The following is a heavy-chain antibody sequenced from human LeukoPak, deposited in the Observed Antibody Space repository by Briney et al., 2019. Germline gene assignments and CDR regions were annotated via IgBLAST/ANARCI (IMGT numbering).Heavy chain of an antibody. CDR2: IKQDGSEK. CDR3: ARDTFNYYGSGSYYGLDY. D-gene: IGHD3-10*01. V-gene: IGHV3-7*01. J-gene: IGHJ4*02. CDR1: GFTFSSYE. Sequence: GGSLRLSCAASGFTFSSYEMNWVRQAPGKVLEWVANIKQDGSEKYYVDSVKGRFTISRDNAKNSLYLQMNSLRAEDTAVYYCARDTFNYYGSGSYYGLDYWGQGTLVTVSS.